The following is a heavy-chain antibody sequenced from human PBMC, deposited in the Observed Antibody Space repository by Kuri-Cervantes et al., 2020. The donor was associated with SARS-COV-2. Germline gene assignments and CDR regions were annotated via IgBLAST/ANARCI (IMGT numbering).Heavy chain of an antibody. D-gene: IGHD4-11*01. V-gene: IGHV4-59*01. CDR1: YASMTSFY. J-gene: IGHJ4*02. CDR3: ASGNDFSLDY. Sequence: SETLSLTCTVPYASMTSFYWSWIRQSPGRGLEWIGYIYYTGKSNYNPSLESRVSMSLAASESRFFLTLTSVTAADTAMYYCASGNDFSLDYWGQGTLVTVSS. CDR2: IYYTGKS.